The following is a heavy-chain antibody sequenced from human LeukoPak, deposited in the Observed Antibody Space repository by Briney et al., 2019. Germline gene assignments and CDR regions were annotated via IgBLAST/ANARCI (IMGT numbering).Heavy chain of an antibody. V-gene: IGHV3-53*01. CDR3: ARASSIGAAGLFDY. CDR1: GFTVSSIY. Sequence: PGGSLRLSCAASGFTVSSIYMNWVRQAPGKGLEWVSVIYSGGTTYYADSLKGRFTISRDNSKNTLYLQMNSLRADDTAVYYCARASSIGAAGLFDYWGQGTLVTVSS. D-gene: IGHD6-13*01. J-gene: IGHJ4*02. CDR2: IYSGGTT.